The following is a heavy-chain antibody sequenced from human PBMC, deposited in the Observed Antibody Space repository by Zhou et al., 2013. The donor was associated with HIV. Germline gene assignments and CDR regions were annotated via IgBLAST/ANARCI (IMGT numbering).Heavy chain of an antibody. CDR1: GGTFSSYA. J-gene: IGHJ5*02. D-gene: IGHD6-6*01. Sequence: QVQLVQSGAEVKKPGSSVKVSCKASGGTFSSYAISWVRQAPGQGLEWMGRIIPILGIANYAQKFQGRVTITADKSTSTAYMELSSLRSEDTAVYYCARDRTIAARGGWFDPWGQGTLVTVSS. CDR3: ARDRTIAARGGWFDP. V-gene: IGHV1-69*04. CDR2: IIPILGIA.